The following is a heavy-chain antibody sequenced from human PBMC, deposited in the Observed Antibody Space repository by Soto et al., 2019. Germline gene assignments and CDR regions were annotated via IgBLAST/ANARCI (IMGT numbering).Heavy chain of an antibody. CDR1: GGSIGSGSYY. D-gene: IGHD3-10*01. CDR3: ARVDSYGSGRKQFDP. CDR2: IYYSGST. J-gene: IGHJ5*02. V-gene: IGHV4-31*03. Sequence: QVQLQESGPGLVKPSQTLSLTCTVSGGSIGSGSYYWSWIRQHPGRGLEWIGYIYYSGSTYYNPSLKGRVTISVDTSKNQFSLKLSSVTAADTAVYYCARVDSYGSGRKQFDPWGQGTLVTVSS.